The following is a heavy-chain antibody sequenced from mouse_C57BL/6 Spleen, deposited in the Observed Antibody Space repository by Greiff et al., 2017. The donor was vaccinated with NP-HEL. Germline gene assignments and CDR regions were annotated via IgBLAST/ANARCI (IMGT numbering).Heavy chain of an antibody. CDR3: ARDYDYDPYYFDY. J-gene: IGHJ2*01. Sequence: VQLQQPGAELVKPGASVKMSCKASGYTFTSYWITWVKQRPGQGLEWIGDIYPGSGSTNYNEKFKSKATLTVDTSSSTAYMQLSSLTSEDSAVYYCARDYDYDPYYFDYWGQGTTLTVSS. CDR1: GYTFTSYW. D-gene: IGHD2-4*01. CDR2: IYPGSGST. V-gene: IGHV1-55*01.